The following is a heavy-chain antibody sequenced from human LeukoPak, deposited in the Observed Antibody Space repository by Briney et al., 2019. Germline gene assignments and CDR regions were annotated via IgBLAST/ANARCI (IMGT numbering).Heavy chain of an antibody. J-gene: IGHJ4*02. D-gene: IGHD5-18*01. Sequence: RGAPRPSCGAAGFTFREYKMYWGGQAPGHGVEGVGRIKSKTDGGTIDYAAPVKGRFTISRDYSKNTLYLQMNSLKTEDTAVYFCAHRDTTMVRVDYWGQGTLVTVSS. V-gene: IGHV3-15*01. CDR1: GFTFREYK. CDR3: AHRDTTMVRVDY. CDR2: IKSKTDGGTI.